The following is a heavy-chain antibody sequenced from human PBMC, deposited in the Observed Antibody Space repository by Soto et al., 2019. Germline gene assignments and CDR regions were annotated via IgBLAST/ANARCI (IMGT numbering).Heavy chain of an antibody. V-gene: IGHV3-30*03. Sequence: QVQLVESGGGVVQPGRSLRLSCAASGFTFSSYGMHWVRQAPGKGLEWVAVISYDGSNKYYADSGKGRFTISRDNSKNTLYLQMNSLRAEDTAVYYCATPTVTRDWYFDLWGRGTLVTVSS. CDR3: ATPTVTRDWYFDL. CDR1: GFTFSSYG. D-gene: IGHD4-17*01. J-gene: IGHJ2*01. CDR2: ISYDGSNK.